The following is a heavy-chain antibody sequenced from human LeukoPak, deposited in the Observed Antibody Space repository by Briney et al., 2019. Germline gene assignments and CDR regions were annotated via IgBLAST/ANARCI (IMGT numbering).Heavy chain of an antibody. V-gene: IGHV4-4*07. CDR1: GGSISSYY. CDR2: IYTSWST. D-gene: IGHD6-13*01. J-gene: IGHJ3*02. Sequence: SETLSLTCTVSGGSISSYYWSWIRQPAGKGLEWIGRIYTSWSTNYNPSLKSRVTMSLDTSNNQFSLKLSSVTAADTAVYYCAGDVAAAGLDAFDIWGQGTMVTVSS. CDR3: AGDVAAAGLDAFDI.